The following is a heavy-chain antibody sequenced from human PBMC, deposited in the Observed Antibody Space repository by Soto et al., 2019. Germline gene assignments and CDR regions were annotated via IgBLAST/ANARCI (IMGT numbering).Heavy chain of an antibody. Sequence: PGGSLRLTCAASGFTFSSYGLHWVRQAPGTGLEWVAVISYDGSNKYYADSVKGRFTISRDNSKNTLYLQMNSLRAEDTAVYYCANWAFDYYDSSGYPPGYWGQGTLVTVSS. D-gene: IGHD3-22*01. CDR1: GFTFSSYG. J-gene: IGHJ4*02. V-gene: IGHV3-30*18. CDR2: ISYDGSNK. CDR3: ANWAFDYYDSSGYPPGY.